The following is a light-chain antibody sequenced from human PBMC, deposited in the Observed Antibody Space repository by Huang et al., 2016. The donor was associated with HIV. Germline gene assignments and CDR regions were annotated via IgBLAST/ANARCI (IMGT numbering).Light chain of an antibody. CDR3: QQYALSPWT. V-gene: IGKV3-20*01. CDR1: QTVSNDY. CDR2: AAS. J-gene: IGKJ1*01. Sequence: EIVLTQSPGTLSLSPGQRVTLSCRASQTVSNDYLAWYQQKPGQSPRLLLYAASTSATGIPDRFSGSGSATDFTLTVNRLEPEDSAVYYCQQYALSPWTFGQGTKVEIK.